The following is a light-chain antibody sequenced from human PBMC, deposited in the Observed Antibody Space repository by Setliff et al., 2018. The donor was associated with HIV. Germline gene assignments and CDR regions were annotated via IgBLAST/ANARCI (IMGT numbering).Light chain of an antibody. J-gene: IGLJ2*01. CDR2: YDG. CDR3: QVWDSGSDHAV. Sequence: SYELTQPPSVSVAPGKTATIACGGDNLGPKSVHWYQQKPGQAPVLLIYYDGDRTSDIPARFSGSKSGNTATLTITWVEAGDEADYYCQVWDSGSDHAVFGGGTKVTVL. CDR1: NLGPKS. V-gene: IGLV3-21*04.